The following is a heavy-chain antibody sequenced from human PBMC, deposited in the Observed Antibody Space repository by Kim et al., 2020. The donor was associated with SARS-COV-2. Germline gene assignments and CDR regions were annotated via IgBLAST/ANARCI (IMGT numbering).Heavy chain of an antibody. V-gene: IGHV3-7*03. J-gene: IGHJ6*02. CDR3: ARVHHPSGYYHGVDV. Sequence: VYPVKARFTISSDNAKDSLYQQLNSLRAEDTAVYYCARVHHPSGYYHGVDVWGQGTTVTVSS. D-gene: IGHD3-10*01.